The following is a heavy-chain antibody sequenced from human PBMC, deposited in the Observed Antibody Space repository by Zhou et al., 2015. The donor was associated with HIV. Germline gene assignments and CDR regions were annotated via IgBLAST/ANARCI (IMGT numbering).Heavy chain of an antibody. CDR1: GAPFNTFA. CDR2: ITPMFGTA. CDR3: AREGWGSWYFDL. V-gene: IGHV1-69*06. D-gene: IGHD7-27*01. Sequence: QVQLVQSGAELRKPGSSVKVSCKTSGAPFNTFALNWVRQAPGQGPEWMGTITPMFGTADYARKFQGRVSITADTSTRTGYMELSSLTSEDTAAYFCAREGWGSWYFDLWGRGTLVSVSS. J-gene: IGHJ2*01.